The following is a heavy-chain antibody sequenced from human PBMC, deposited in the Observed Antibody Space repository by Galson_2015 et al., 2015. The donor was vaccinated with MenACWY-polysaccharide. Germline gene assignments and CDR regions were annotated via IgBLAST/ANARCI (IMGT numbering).Heavy chain of an antibody. CDR1: GFTFSSYS. V-gene: IGHV3-21*01. D-gene: IGHD6-19*01. Sequence: SLRLSCAASGFTFSSYSMNWVRQAPGKGLEWVSSISSSSSYIYYADSVKGRFTISRDNAKNSLYLQMNSLRAEDTAVYYCAREDSSGWYPDYYYYGMDVRGQGTTVTVSS. J-gene: IGHJ6*02. CDR3: AREDSSGWYPDYYYYGMDV. CDR2: ISSSSSYI.